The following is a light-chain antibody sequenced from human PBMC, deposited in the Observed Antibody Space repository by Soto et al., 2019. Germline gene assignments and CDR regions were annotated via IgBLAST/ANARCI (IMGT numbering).Light chain of an antibody. Sequence: EIVMTQSPATLSVSPGERATLSCRASQSVTSNLAWYQHKPGQAPRLLIYGASTGATGIPARFSGSGSGTEFTLTINSLQSEDFAVYYCQQHGISHITFGQGTRLEIK. V-gene: IGKV3-15*01. CDR2: GAS. J-gene: IGKJ5*01. CDR1: QSVTSN. CDR3: QQHGISHIT.